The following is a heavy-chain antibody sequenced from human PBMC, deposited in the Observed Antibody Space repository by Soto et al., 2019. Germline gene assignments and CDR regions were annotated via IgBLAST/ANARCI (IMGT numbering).Heavy chain of an antibody. CDR1: GYTFTDHY. V-gene: IGHV1-2*02. J-gene: IGHJ4*02. D-gene: IGHD2-21*01. Sequence: ASVKVSCKASGYTFTDHYIHWLRQAPGQSLEWMGWINPYSGGTHFARKFQDRVTMARDTSVSTAYMELSSLKSDDAAVYYCARPKYGETYFDSWGQGTVVTVSS. CDR2: INPYSGGT. CDR3: ARPKYGETYFDS.